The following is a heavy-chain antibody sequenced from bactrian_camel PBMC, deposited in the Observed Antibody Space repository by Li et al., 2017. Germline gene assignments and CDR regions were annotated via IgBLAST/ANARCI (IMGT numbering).Heavy chain of an antibody. D-gene: IGHD2*01. CDR3: AAEFLHCVSGSAPAPELFGS. CDR2: INSGGGST. CDR1: GFTFSNYG. Sequence: VQLVESGGGSVQAGGALKLSCVVSGFTFSNYGMNWVRQAPGKGLEWVSRINSGGGSTYYAESVKGRFTISQDKAAENTVYLQMSSLKPEDTAMYYCAAEFLHCVSGSAPAPELFGSSGQGTQVTVS. V-gene: IGHV3S40*01. J-gene: IGHJ6*01.